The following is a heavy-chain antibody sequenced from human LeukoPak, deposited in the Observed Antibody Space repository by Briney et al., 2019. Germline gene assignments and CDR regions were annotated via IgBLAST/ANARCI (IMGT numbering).Heavy chain of an antibody. D-gene: IGHD1-26*01. CDR1: GFTFSSYA. J-gene: IGHJ4*02. CDR2: ISYDGSNK. Sequence: GRSLRLSCAASGFTFSSYAMHWVRQAPGKGLEWVAVISYDGSNKYYADFVKGRFTISRDNSKNTLYLQMNSLRAEDTAVYYCARSGGLGIVGATTGYWGQGTLVTVSS. CDR3: ARSGGLGIVGATTGY. V-gene: IGHV3-30-3*01.